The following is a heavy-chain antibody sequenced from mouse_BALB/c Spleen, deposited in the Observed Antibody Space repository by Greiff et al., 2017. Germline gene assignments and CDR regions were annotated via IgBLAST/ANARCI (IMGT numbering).Heavy chain of an antibody. CDR2: ISSGSSTI. J-gene: IGHJ3*01. CDR1: GFTFSSFG. V-gene: IGHV5-17*02. D-gene: IGHD2-4*01. CDR3: ARSKGYDYDRGAWFAY. Sequence: EVNVVESGGGLVQPGGSRKLSCAASGFTFSSFGMHWVRQAPEKGLEWVAYISSGSSTIYYADTVKGRFTISRDNPKNTLFLQMTSLRSEDTAMYYCARSKGYDYDRGAWFAYWGQGTLVTVSA.